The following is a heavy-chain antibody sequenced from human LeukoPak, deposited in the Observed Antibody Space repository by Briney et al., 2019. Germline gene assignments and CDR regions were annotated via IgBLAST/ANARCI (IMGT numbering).Heavy chain of an antibody. Sequence: SETLSLTCTVSGGSISSYYWSWIRQPPGKGLEWIGYIYYSGSTNYNPSLKSRVTISVDTSKNQFSLKLSSVTAADTAVYYCAGAWGGWYYFDYWGQGTLVTVSS. V-gene: IGHV4-59*01. CDR2: IYYSGST. D-gene: IGHD6-19*01. CDR3: AGAWGGWYYFDY. J-gene: IGHJ4*02. CDR1: GGSISSYY.